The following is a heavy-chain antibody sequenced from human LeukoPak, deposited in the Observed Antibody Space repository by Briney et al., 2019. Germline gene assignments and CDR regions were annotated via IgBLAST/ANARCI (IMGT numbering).Heavy chain of an antibody. CDR1: GYSISSGYY. D-gene: IGHD4-23*01. J-gene: IGHJ6*02. Sequence: PSETLSLTCTVSGYSISSGYYWGWIRQPPGKGLEWIGSIYHSGSTYYNPSLKSRVTISVDTSKSQFSLKLSSVTAADTAVYYCASSTVVTSYYYYGMDVWGQGTTVTVSS. V-gene: IGHV4-38-2*02. CDR2: IYHSGST. CDR3: ASSTVVTSYYYYGMDV.